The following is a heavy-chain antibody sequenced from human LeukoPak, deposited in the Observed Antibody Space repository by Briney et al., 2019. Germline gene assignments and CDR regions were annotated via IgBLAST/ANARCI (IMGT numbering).Heavy chain of an antibody. D-gene: IGHD3-16*01. CDR3: ARGNGYPFDY. J-gene: IGHJ4*02. V-gene: IGHV6-1*01. CDR1: GDSLSSNSAT. Sequence: SQTLSLTCAISGDSLSSNSATWNWVRQSPSRGLEWLGRTYYRSKWYNDYAVSVKGRVTINPDASKKQFSLQLNSVTPEDTAMYYCARGNGYPFDYWGQRTLVTVSS. CDR2: TYYRSKWYN.